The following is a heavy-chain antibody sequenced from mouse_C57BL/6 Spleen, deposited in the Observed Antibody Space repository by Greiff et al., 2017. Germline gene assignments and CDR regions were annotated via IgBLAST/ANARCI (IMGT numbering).Heavy chain of an antibody. V-gene: IGHV1-26*01. CDR2: INPNNGGT. Sequence: VQLQQSGPELVKPGASVKISCQASGYTFTDYYMNWVKQSHGKSLEWIGDINPNNGGTSYNQKFKGKATLTVDKSSSTAYMELRSLTSEDSAVYYCARSNYGTWFAYWGQGTLVTVSA. J-gene: IGHJ3*01. CDR3: ARSNYGTWFAY. D-gene: IGHD1-1*01. CDR1: GYTFTDYY.